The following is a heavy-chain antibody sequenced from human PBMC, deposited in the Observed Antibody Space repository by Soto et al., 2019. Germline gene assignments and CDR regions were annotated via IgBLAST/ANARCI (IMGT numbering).Heavy chain of an antibody. CDR2: IYYSGSTYYN. V-gene: IGHV4-31*11. CDR1: GGSISSGGYS. Sequence: LSLTCAVSGGSISSGGYSWSWIRQPPGKGLEWIGYIYYSGSTYYNYYNPSLKSRVTISVDTSKNQFSLKLSSVTAADTAVYYCVRVDAYGRDYGMDIWGQGTTVTVSS. D-gene: IGHD3-10*01. J-gene: IGHJ6*02. CDR3: VRVDAYGRDYGMDI.